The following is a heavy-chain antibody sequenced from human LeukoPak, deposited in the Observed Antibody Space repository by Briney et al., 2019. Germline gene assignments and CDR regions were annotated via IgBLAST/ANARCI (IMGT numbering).Heavy chain of an antibody. D-gene: IGHD3-22*01. J-gene: IGHJ4*02. CDR1: GYTFSTYG. CDR2: ISAYNGNT. V-gene: IGHV1-18*01. CDR3: ARTPSKAYYDSSGYYSYYFDY. Sequence: RASVKVSCKASGYTFSTYGISWVRQAPGQGLEWMGWISAYNGNTNYAQKLQGRVTMTTDTSTSTAYMELRSLRSDDTAVYYCARTPSKAYYDSSGYYSYYFDYWGQGTLVTVSS.